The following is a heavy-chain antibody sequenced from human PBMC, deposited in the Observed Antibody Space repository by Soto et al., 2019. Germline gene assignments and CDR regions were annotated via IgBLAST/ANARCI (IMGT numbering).Heavy chain of an antibody. J-gene: IGHJ4*02. CDR1: GGTLNSYT. D-gene: IGHD1-1*01. CDR2: IIPVLGVA. Sequence: QVQLVQSGAEVKKPGSSVKVSCKASGGTLNSYTINWARQTPGHGPEWLGRIIPVLGVANYAQTFQGRVTVTADKSTSTVYMDLTSLRSEDTAVYYCARSSVAATGTLGNWGPGTLVTVSS. V-gene: IGHV1-69*02. CDR3: ARSSVAATGTLGN.